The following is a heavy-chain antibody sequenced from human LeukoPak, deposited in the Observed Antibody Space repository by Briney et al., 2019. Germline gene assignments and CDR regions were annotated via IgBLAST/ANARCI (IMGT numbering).Heavy chain of an antibody. V-gene: IGHV3-21*01. Sequence: PGGSLRLSCAASGFTFSSYNMNWVRQAPGKGLEWVSSITSGSSYIYYADSVKGRFTISRDNAKNSLYLQMNSLRAEDTAVYYCARVTFDYDENYWGQGTLVTVSS. CDR1: GFTFSSYN. CDR3: ARVTFDYDENY. D-gene: IGHD4-17*01. J-gene: IGHJ4*02. CDR2: ITSGSSYI.